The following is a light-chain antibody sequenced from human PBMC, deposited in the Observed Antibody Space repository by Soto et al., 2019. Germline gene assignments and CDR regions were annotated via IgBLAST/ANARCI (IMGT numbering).Light chain of an antibody. Sequence: EIVMTQSPGTLSVSPWERATLSCRASENLNTNLAWYQQRPGQAPRLLIYGASTRATGVPARFTGSGSGTDFTLTISSLQFEDFAVYFCQQYKNWPPWTFGQGTKVDI. J-gene: IGKJ1*01. CDR3: QQYKNWPPWT. CDR2: GAS. V-gene: IGKV3-15*01. CDR1: ENLNTN.